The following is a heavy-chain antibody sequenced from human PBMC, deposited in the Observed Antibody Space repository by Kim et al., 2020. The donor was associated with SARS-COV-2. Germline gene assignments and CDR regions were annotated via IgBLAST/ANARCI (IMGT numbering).Heavy chain of an antibody. CDR1: GGSISSYY. CDR2: IYYSGST. V-gene: IGHV4-59*13. J-gene: IGHJ5*02. CDR3: ARGCGLGRVVQGFDP. Sequence: SETLSLTCTVSGGSISSYYWSWIRQPPGKGLEWIGYIYYSGSTNYNPSLKSRVTISVDTSKNQFSLKLSSVTAADTAVYYCARGCGLGRVVQGFDPWGQGTLVTVSS. D-gene: IGHD3-3*01.